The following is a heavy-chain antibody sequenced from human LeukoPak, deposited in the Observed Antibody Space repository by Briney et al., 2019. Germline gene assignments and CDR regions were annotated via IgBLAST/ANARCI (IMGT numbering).Heavy chain of an antibody. CDR3: ATAASLRYPYMDV. J-gene: IGHJ6*03. Sequence: TGGSLRLSCAASGFTFSGFGMHWVRQPPGQGLEWVAFIQHDGSNTYYEGSVKGRLSISRDNSKNTLYLDMDSLRPDDTAVYYCATAASLRYPYMDVWGKGTTATVSS. CDR1: GFTFSGFG. D-gene: IGHD1-14*01. CDR2: IQHDGSNT. V-gene: IGHV3-30*02.